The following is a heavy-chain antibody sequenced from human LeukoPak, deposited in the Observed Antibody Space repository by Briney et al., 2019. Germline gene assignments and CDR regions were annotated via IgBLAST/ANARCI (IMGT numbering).Heavy chain of an antibody. CDR2: ISGSGGST. D-gene: IGHD2-2*01. CDR1: GFTFSNAW. Sequence: GGSLRLSCAASGFTFSNAWMSWVRQAPGKGLEWVSDISGSGGSTYYADSVKGRFTISRENSNNTLYLQMNSVRSEDTAVYYCANPLHFSSTSCYSYYWGQGTLVTVSS. J-gene: IGHJ4*02. CDR3: ANPLHFSSTSCYSYY. V-gene: IGHV3-23*01.